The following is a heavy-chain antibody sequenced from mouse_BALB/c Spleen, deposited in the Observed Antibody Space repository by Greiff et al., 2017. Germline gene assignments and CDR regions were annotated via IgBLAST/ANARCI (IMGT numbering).Heavy chain of an antibody. CDR2: ISSGGSYT. CDR1: GFTFSSYA. V-gene: IGHV5-9-3*01. D-gene: IGHD2-4*01. J-gene: IGHJ4*01. CDR3: AQQGAMNTGAMDY. Sequence: EVQLVESGGGLVKPGGSLKLSCAASGFTFSSYAMSWVRQSPEKRLEWVATISSGGSYTYYPDSVKGRFTISRDNAKNTLYLQMSRLRSEDTAMYYCAQQGAMNTGAMDYWGQGTSVTVSS.